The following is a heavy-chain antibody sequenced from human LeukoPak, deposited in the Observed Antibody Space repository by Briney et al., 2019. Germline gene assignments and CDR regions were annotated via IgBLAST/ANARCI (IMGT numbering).Heavy chain of an antibody. CDR3: ARVGYSYGPNWFDP. V-gene: IGHV4-59*11. Sequence: SETLSLTCTVSGGSISSHYWSWIRQPPGKGLEWIGYIYYSGSTNYNPSLKSRVTISVDTSKNKFSLKLSSVTAADTAVYYCARVGYSYGPNWFDPWGQGTLVTVSS. CDR2: IYYSGST. D-gene: IGHD5-18*01. CDR1: GGSISSHY. J-gene: IGHJ5*02.